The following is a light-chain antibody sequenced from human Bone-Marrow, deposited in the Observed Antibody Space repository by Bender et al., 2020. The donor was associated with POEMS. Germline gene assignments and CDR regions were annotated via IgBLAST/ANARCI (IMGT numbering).Light chain of an antibody. CDR3: CSYGGSRAL. Sequence: QSALTQPAFVSGSPGQSITISCTGTTSDIGTYNYVSWFQQHPGKAPKLMIYDVTKRPSGVPDRFSGSKSGNTASLTISGLQTEDEADYYCCSYGGSRALFGGGTKLTVL. CDR2: DVT. J-gene: IGLJ2*01. CDR1: TSDIGTYNY. V-gene: IGLV2-14*03.